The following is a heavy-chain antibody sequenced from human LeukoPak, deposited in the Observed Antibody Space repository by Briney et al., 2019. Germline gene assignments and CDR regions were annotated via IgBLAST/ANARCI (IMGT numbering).Heavy chain of an antibody. CDR2: ISWSSGSI. V-gene: IGHV3-9*01. D-gene: IGHD6-19*01. CDR1: GFTFDDYG. CDR3: AKRSGYTTGWFFDF. J-gene: IGHJ4*02. Sequence: GGSLRLSCAASGFTFDDYGMHWVRQAPGKGLEWVAGISWSSGSIGYADSVKGRFTISRDNAKNTLFLQMNSLRAEDTAVFYCAKRSGYTTGWFFDFWGQGTLVTVSS.